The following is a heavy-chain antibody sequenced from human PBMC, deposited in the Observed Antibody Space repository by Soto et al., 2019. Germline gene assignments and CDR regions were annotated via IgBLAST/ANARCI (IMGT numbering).Heavy chain of an antibody. V-gene: IGHV3-30*18. CDR1: GFTFSSYV. Sequence: QVQLVESGGGVVQPGRSLRLSCAASGFTFSSYVMHWVRQAPGKGLERVAVISYDGSDEYYADSVKGRFTISRDNSKNTSYLQMNSLIAEDTAVYYCAKDRRFGSSAYGRGLDYWGQGTLVTVSS. D-gene: IGHD3-22*01. CDR3: AKDRRFGSSAYGRGLDY. CDR2: ISYDGSDE. J-gene: IGHJ4*02.